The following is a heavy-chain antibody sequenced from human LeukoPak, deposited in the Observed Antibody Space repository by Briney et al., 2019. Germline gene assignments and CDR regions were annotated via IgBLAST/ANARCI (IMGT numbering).Heavy chain of an antibody. J-gene: IGHJ4*02. CDR2: ISASGDTT. D-gene: IGHD3-16*01. V-gene: IGHV3-23*01. CDR1: GFTFSGSG. Sequence: PGGSLRLSCAASGFTFSGSGMSWVRQAPGKGLEWVSVISASGDTTYYADSVKGRFTISRDNSKNTLYLQMNSLRAEDTAVYYCAKVAGGAADYWGQGTLVTVSS. CDR3: AKVAGGAADY.